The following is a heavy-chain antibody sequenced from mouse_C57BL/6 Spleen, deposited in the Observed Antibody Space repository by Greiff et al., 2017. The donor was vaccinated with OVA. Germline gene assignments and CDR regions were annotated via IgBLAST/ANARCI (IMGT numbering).Heavy chain of an antibody. Sequence: QVQLQQSGAELVKPGASVKLSCKASGYTFTEYTIHWVKQRSGQGLEWIGWFYPGSGSIKYNEKFKDKATLTADKSSSTVYMELSRLTSDDSAVYFCARHEGKIPPDYGSSPWFAYWGQGTLVTVSA. CDR2: FYPGSGSI. CDR3: ARHEGKIPPDYGSSPWFAY. D-gene: IGHD1-1*01. CDR1: GYTFTEYT. J-gene: IGHJ3*01. V-gene: IGHV1-62-2*01.